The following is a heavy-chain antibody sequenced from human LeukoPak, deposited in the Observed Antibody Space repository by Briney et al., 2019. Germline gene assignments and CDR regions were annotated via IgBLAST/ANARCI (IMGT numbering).Heavy chain of an antibody. CDR3: ARLNFGVVIS. D-gene: IGHD3-3*01. V-gene: IGHV4-38-2*01. J-gene: IGHJ4*02. CDR2: IYHSGST. CDR1: GYSISSGYY. Sequence: SETLSLTCAVSGYSISSGYYWGWIRQPPGKGLEWIGSIYHSGSTYYNPSLKSRVAISVDTSKNQFSLKLSSVTAADTAVYYCARLNFGVVISWGQGTLVTVSS.